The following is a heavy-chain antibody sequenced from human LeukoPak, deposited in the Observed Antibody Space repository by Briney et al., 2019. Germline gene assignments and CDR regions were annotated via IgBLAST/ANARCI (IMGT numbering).Heavy chain of an antibody. D-gene: IGHD3-22*01. CDR1: GFTFSSYA. CDR2: ISGSGGST. J-gene: IGHJ4*02. Sequence: GGSLRLSCAASGFTFSSYAMSWVRQAPGKGLEWVSGISGSGGSTYYADSVKGRFIISRDNSKNTLYLQMNSLRAEDTAVYYCAKAGYYDSSGYPVGSDYWGQGTLVTVSS. V-gene: IGHV3-23*01. CDR3: AKAGYYDSSGYPVGSDY.